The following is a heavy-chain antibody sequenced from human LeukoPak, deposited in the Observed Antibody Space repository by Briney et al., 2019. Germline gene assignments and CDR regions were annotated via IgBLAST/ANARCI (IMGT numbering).Heavy chain of an antibody. CDR1: LYTSTGYN. CDR2: INPKSGIT. D-gene: IGHD3-10*01. Sequence: ASVKVSCKASLYTSTGYNMHWVRQASGQGLEWMGWINPKSGITNYTQKFQGRVTLTRDTSISTAYMKLSRLRSDDTAVYYCARKYYGSGSYFDYWGQGTLVTVSS. J-gene: IGHJ4*02. V-gene: IGHV1-2*02. CDR3: ARKYYGSGSYFDY.